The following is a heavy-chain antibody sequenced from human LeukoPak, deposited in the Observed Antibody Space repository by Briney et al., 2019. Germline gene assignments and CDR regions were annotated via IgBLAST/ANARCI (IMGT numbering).Heavy chain of an antibody. CDR1: GFTFSSYG. CDR2: IQFDGINK. CDR3: ARDWSGWSYNWFDP. J-gene: IGHJ5*02. D-gene: IGHD6-19*01. V-gene: IGHV3-30*02. Sequence: GGSLRLSCAASGFTFSSYGMHWVRQAPGKGLEWVAFIQFDGINKYYVDSVKGRFTISRDNSKNALYLQMNSLRAEDTAVYYCARDWSGWSYNWFDPWGQGTLVTVSS.